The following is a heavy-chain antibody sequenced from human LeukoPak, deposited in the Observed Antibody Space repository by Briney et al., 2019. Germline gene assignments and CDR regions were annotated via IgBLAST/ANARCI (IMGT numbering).Heavy chain of an antibody. Sequence: PSETLSLTCTVSGGSISSSSYYWGWIRQPPGKGLEWIGSIYYSGSTYYNPSLKSRVTISVDTSKNQFSLKLSSVTAADTAVYYCARHRRRITMIVVVGVGGGYYFDYWGQGTLVTVSS. CDR2: IYYSGST. CDR3: ARHRRRITMIVVVGVGGGYYFDY. CDR1: GGSISSSSYY. J-gene: IGHJ4*02. V-gene: IGHV4-39*01. D-gene: IGHD3-22*01.